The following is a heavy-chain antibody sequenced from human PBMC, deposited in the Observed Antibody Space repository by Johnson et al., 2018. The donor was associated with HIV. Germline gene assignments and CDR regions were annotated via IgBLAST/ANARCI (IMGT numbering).Heavy chain of an antibody. CDR1: GFTFSSYW. V-gene: IGHV3-74*01. CDR3: AKDRGRTDVLSSDAFDI. Sequence: VQLVESGGGVAQPGRSLRLSCAASGFTFSSYWMHWVRQAPGKGLVWVSRINSDGSSTSYADSVKGRFTISRDNAKNSLYLQMNSLRAEDTAVYYCAKDRGRTDVLSSDAFDIWGQGTMVTVSS. CDR2: INSDGSST. J-gene: IGHJ3*02. D-gene: IGHD3-16*01.